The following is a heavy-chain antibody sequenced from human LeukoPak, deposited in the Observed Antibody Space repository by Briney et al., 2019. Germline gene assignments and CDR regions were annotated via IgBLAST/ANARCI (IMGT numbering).Heavy chain of an antibody. J-gene: IGHJ4*02. CDR3: AKALISPYYYDSSGYYYDY. D-gene: IGHD3-22*01. CDR2: IIPSGAST. CDR1: GFTFSHYA. V-gene: IGHV3-23*01. Sequence: GGSLRLSCAASGFTFSHYAMSWVRQAPGKGREWVSAIIPSGASTYYADSVRGRFTISRDNSKNTLYLQMNSLRAEDTAVYYCAKALISPYYYDSSGYYYDYWGQGTLVTVSS.